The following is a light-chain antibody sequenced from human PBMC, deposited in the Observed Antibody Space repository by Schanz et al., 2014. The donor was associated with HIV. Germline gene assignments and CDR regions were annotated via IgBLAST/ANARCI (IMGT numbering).Light chain of an antibody. CDR1: QSVLYSSNNKNY. V-gene: IGKV4-1*01. CDR3: QHYYTSPLA. CDR2: WAS. Sequence: DIVMTQSPDSLAVSLGERATIHCKSSQSVLYSSNNKNYLAWYQQKPGQSPKLLIYWASTRESGVPARFSGSGSGTDFTLTISSLQADDVAVYYCQHYYTSPLAFGGGTKVEIK. J-gene: IGKJ4*01.